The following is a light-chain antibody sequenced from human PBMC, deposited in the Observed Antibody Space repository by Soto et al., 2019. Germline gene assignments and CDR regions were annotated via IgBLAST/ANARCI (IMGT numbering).Light chain of an antibody. CDR3: KKSNRAPPFT. V-gene: IGKV1-27*01. J-gene: IGKJ3*01. Sequence: DIQMTQSPSSLSASVGDRVTITCRASQGISNNLPWYQQKPGKDPKLLIYAASTLQSGFPYRFSGRRSGTDLTIKISNLQHEDVANYHCKKSNRAPPFTFGPGTKVELK. CDR1: QGISNN. CDR2: AAS.